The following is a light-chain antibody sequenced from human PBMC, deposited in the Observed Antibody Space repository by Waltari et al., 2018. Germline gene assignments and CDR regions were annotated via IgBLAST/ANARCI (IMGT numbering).Light chain of an antibody. CDR2: EVS. V-gene: IGKV3-20*01. CDR1: QSLSGT. Sequence: ELVLTQSPGTLSLSPGERATLSCRASQSLSGTLAWYQQKPVQAPRLLIHEVSSRASGIPDRFSGSGSRTDFSLTISRLEPEDFAVYYCQKYGTLPATFGQGTKVEFK. J-gene: IGKJ1*01. CDR3: QKYGTLPAT.